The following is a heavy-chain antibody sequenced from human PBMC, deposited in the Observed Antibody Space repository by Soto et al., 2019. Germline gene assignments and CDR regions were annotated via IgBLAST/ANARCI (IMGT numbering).Heavy chain of an antibody. Sequence: ASVKVSCKASGYTFTSYYMHWVRQAPGQGLEWMGITNPSGGSTSYAQKFQGRVTMTRDTSTSTVYMEHRSLKSEDTAAYYCARVKQLRFQHWGQGTLVTVSS. CDR1: GYTFTSYY. CDR2: TNPSGGST. J-gene: IGHJ1*01. CDR3: ARVKQLRFQH. D-gene: IGHD6-13*01. V-gene: IGHV1-46*01.